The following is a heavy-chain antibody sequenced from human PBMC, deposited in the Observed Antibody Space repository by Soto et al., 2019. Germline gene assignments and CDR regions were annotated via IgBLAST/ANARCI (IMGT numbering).Heavy chain of an antibody. D-gene: IGHD3-3*01. Sequence: SLRLSCAASGFTFSRYAIHWVRLTPGRGLEWVLAISRDGSYIYYIDSVKGRFTVSRDNSKNTVFVQMNRLIPDDTALYFCARTRNGGVADSFDSWGQGTRVTVSS. CDR1: GFTFSRYA. CDR2: ISRDGSYI. J-gene: IGHJ5*01. CDR3: ARTRNGGVADSFDS. V-gene: IGHV3-30*04.